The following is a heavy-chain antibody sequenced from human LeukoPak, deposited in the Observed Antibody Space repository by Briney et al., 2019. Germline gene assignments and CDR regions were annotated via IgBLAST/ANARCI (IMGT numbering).Heavy chain of an antibody. CDR1: GGSFSGYY. Sequence: SETLSLTCAVYGGSFSGYYWSWIRQPPGKGLEWIGETNRSGSTNYNPSLKSRVTISVDTSKNQFSLKLSSVTAADTAVYYCARADIVVVPAAFDYWGQGTLVTVSS. CDR2: TNRSGST. V-gene: IGHV4-34*01. D-gene: IGHD2-2*01. CDR3: ARADIVVVPAAFDY. J-gene: IGHJ4*02.